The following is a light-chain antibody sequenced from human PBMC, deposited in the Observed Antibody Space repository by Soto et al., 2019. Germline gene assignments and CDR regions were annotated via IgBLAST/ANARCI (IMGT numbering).Light chain of an antibody. CDR3: QQIDSYPRT. J-gene: IGKJ1*01. V-gene: IGKV1-9*01. CDR1: QGMRSS. Sequence: IPLTQSPSALSASVGDRVSITCRAGQGMRSSLAWYQQKPGKAPNLLISAASTLQTGVPSRFSGSGSGTDFALTISSLQPEDFATYYCQQIDSYPRTFGQGTKVAIK. CDR2: AAS.